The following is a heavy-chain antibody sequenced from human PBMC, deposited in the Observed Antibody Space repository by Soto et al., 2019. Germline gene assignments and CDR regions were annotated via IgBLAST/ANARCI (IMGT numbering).Heavy chain of an antibody. CDR3: SRGGGGGLFDL. V-gene: IGHV3-11*06. J-gene: IGHJ5*02. Sequence: GGSLRLSCATSGSTFSDYYMSWIRQAPGKGLEFVSYISPKGTYRTYADSVKGRFTISRDNAKNSLYLQVNSLRAEDTAVYYCSRGGGGGLFDLWGQGTLVTVSS. CDR1: GSTFSDYY. CDR2: ISPKGTYR. D-gene: IGHD2-21*01.